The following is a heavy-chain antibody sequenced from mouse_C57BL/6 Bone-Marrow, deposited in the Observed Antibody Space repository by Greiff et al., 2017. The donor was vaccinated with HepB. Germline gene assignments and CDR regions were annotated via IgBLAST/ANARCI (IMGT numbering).Heavy chain of an antibody. CDR3: ARSCWFDY. J-gene: IGHJ2*01. CDR1: VFTFPSYG. CDR2: IYPRCGNT. Sequence: VPLLQSVAELARPWSSFTLSCPASVFTFPSYGLSCVMRRTGQCLEWIGDIYPRCGNTYYNEKFKGKATLTADKSSSTAYMELRSLTSEDSAVYVCARSCWFDYWGQGTTLTVSS. V-gene: IGHV1-81*01.